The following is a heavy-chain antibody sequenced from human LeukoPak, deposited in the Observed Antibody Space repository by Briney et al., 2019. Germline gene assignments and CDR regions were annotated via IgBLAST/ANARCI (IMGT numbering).Heavy chain of an antibody. CDR1: GFTFSDYY. CDR3: ARAGVAAIVTDWFDP. D-gene: IGHD2-15*01. Sequence: PGGSLRLSCAASGFTFSDYYMSWIRQAPGKGLEWVSYISSSSSYTNSADSVKGRFTISRDNAKNSLYLQMNSLRAEDTAVYYCARAGVAAIVTDWFDPWGQGTLATVSS. J-gene: IGHJ5*02. V-gene: IGHV3-11*05. CDR2: ISSSSSYT.